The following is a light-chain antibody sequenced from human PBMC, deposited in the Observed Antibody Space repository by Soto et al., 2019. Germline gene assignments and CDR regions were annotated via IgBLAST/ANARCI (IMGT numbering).Light chain of an antibody. CDR2: GAS. Sequence: EIVLTQPPGPLSVSPGDRVTLSCRASQTVNNNYLAWYQQKPGQAPRLLIYGASTPATGTPARFSGSGSGTDFTLTVSRLEPEDFAVYYCQQYGGSAPWTFGPGTK. J-gene: IGKJ1*01. CDR1: QTVNNNY. CDR3: QQYGGSAPWT. V-gene: IGKV3-20*01.